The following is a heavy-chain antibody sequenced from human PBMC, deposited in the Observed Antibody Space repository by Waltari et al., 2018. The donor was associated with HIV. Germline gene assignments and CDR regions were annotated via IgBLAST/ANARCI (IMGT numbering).Heavy chain of an antibody. CDR3: ASSLFDSSGYSGPHWYFEL. CDR2: IYSGGST. CDR1: EFTVSSTY. Sequence: EVQLVASGGGLIKPGGSLRLSCAASEFTVSSTYMSWGRQAPGQGLEWVSVIYSGGSTYYSDSVKRRFTISSDNSKNTLYLQMNSLIAEDTAVYYCASSLFDSSGYSGPHWYFELWGRGTLVTVSS. J-gene: IGHJ2*01. V-gene: IGHV3-53*01. D-gene: IGHD3-22*01.